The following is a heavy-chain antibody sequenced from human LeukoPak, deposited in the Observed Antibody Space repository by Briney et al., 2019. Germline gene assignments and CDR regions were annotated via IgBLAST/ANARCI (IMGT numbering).Heavy chain of an antibody. CDR2: ISAYNGNT. CDR3: ARGTPLDIVVVPAAQFDP. V-gene: IGHV1-18*01. D-gene: IGHD2-2*03. J-gene: IGHJ5*02. Sequence: GASVKVSCKASGYTFTSYGISWVRQAPGQGLEWMGWISAYNGNTNYAQKLQGRVTMTTDTSTSTAYMELRSLRSDDTAVYYCARGTPLDIVVVPAAQFDPWGQGTLVTVSS. CDR1: GYTFTSYG.